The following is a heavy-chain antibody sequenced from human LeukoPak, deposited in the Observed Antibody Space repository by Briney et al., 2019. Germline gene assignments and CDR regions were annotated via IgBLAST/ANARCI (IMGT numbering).Heavy chain of an antibody. CDR3: ARAMVAAAGSEDAFDI. CDR1: GFTVSSNY. Sequence: GGSLRLSCAASGFTVSSNYMSWVRQAPGKGLEWASVIYSGGSTYYADSVKGRFTISRDNSKNTLYLQMNSLRAEDTAVYYCARAMVAAAGSEDAFDIWGQGTMVTVSS. D-gene: IGHD6-13*01. CDR2: IYSGGST. J-gene: IGHJ3*02. V-gene: IGHV3-53*01.